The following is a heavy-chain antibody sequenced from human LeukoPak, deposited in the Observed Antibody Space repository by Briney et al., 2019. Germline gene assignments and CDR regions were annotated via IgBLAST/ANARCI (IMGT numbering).Heavy chain of an antibody. CDR1: GFTFSTYD. V-gene: IGHV3-13*04. Sequence: GGSLRLSCAASGFTFSTYDMHWVRQATGKGLEWVSGIGTAGDTYYPGSLKGRFTISRENAKNSLYLQMDSLRAGDTAMYYCARAGQYGDYDFDYWGQGTLVTVSS. CDR3: ARAGQYGDYDFDY. D-gene: IGHD4-17*01. J-gene: IGHJ4*02. CDR2: IGTAGDT.